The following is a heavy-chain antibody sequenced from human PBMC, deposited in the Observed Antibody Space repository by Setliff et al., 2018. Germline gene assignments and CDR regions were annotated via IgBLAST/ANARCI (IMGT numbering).Heavy chain of an antibody. V-gene: IGHV4-39*06. CDR3: ARGYCSGGRCYGTAWAY. Sequence: SETLSLTCSVSDGSMTSGSYYWGWIRQPPGKGLEWIGSVYYSGTAYYNPSLKSRLYMSVDTSKNQFTLKVISVTAADTAVYYCARGYCSGGRCYGTAWAYWGQGTLVTVSS. CDR1: DGSMTSGSYY. J-gene: IGHJ4*02. D-gene: IGHD2-15*01. CDR2: VYYSGTA.